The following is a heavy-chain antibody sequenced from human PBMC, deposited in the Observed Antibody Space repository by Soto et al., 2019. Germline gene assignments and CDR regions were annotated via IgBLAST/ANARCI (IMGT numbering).Heavy chain of an antibody. V-gene: IGHV2-5*02. CDR2: IYWDDDK. Sequence: QITLKESGPTLVKPTQTLTLTCTFSGSSLSTSGVGVGWIRQPPGKALERLALIYWDDDKRYSPSLKSRLTITKDTSKNQVVLTMTNMDPVHTATYYCAHWGLTIIGVVNADQNAFDIWGQGTMVTVSS. CDR1: GSSLSTSGVG. D-gene: IGHD3-3*01. CDR3: AHWGLTIIGVVNADQNAFDI. J-gene: IGHJ3*02.